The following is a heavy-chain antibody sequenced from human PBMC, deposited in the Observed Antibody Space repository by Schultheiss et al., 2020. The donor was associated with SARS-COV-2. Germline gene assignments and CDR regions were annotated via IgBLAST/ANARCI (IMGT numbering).Heavy chain of an antibody. CDR2: VSYDGNNK. CDR1: GFTFSSYG. D-gene: IGHD1-20*01. V-gene: IGHV3-30*18. J-gene: IGHJ4*02. Sequence: SLKISCAASGFTFSSYGIHWVRQAPGKGLEWVAVVSYDGNNKYYADSVKGRFTISRDNSKNTLYLQMDSLRAEDTAVYYCAKSHNWNVYYFDYWGQGTLVTVSS. CDR3: AKSHNWNVYYFDY.